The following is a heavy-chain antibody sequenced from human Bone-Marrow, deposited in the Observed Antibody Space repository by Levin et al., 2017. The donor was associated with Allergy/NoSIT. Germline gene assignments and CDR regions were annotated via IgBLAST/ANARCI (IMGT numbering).Heavy chain of an antibody. J-gene: IGHJ4*02. Sequence: SETLSLTCNVSGASIDRGDYYWSWIRQPPGTGLEWIGYIFRSGSPYYNPSLESRVSISADTAKNLLSLQLRSVTAADTAVYYCATYDGTGWYSFFDHWGQGILVVVSS. CDR2: IFRSGSP. CDR1: GASIDRGDYY. CDR3: ATYDGTGWYSFFDH. D-gene: IGHD2/OR15-2a*01. V-gene: IGHV4-30-4*01.